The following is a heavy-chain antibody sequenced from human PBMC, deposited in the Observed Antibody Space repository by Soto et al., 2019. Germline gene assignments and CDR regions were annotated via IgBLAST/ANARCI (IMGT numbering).Heavy chain of an antibody. CDR1: GFTFSSYA. V-gene: IGHV3-30-3*01. CDR2: ISYDGSNK. J-gene: IGHJ6*02. Sequence: GGSLRLSCAASGFTFSSYAMHWVRQAPGKGLEWVAVISYDGSNKYYADSVKGRFTISRDNSKNTLYLQMNSLRAEDTAVYYCVTAGGYSNYYYYGMDVWGQGTTVTV. CDR3: VTAGGYSNYYYYGMDV. D-gene: IGHD3-10*01.